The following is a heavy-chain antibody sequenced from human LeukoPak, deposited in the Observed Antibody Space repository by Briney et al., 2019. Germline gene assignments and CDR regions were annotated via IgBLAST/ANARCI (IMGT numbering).Heavy chain of an antibody. Sequence: GGSLRLSWAASGFTFSSYAMSWVRQAPGKGLEWVSAISGSGGSTYCADSVKGRFTISRDNSKNTLYLQMNSLRAEDTAVYYCAKAQGDDSSSWYGDYYYGMDVWGQGTTVTVSS. CDR1: GFTFSSYA. D-gene: IGHD6-13*01. J-gene: IGHJ6*02. CDR2: ISGSGGST. CDR3: AKAQGDDSSSWYGDYYYGMDV. V-gene: IGHV3-23*01.